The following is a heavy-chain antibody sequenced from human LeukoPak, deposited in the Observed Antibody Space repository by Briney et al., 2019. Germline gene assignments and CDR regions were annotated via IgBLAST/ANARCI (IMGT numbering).Heavy chain of an antibody. V-gene: IGHV4-30-2*01. CDR1: GGSISSGGYY. CDR3: ARQGMTTVTLFDY. D-gene: IGHD4-17*01. CDR2: IYHSGST. Sequence: SGTLSLTCTVSGGSISSGGYYWSWIRQPPGKGLEWIGYIYHSGSTYYNPSLKSRVTISVDRSKNQFSLKLSSVTAADTAVYYCARQGMTTVTLFDYWGQGTLVTVSS. J-gene: IGHJ4*02.